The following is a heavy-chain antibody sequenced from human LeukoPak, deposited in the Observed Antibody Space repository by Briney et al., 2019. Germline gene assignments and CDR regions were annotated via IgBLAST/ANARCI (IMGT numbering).Heavy chain of an antibody. D-gene: IGHD6-19*01. CDR3: ARGRGLGELAVASFDS. V-gene: IGHV3-74*01. Sequence: GGSLRLSCAGSGFNFTGYWMHWVRQTAGKGLVWISRIYSDGRSLTYADSVMGRFTVSRDNAKNMLYLQMNSLRAEGTGVYYCARGRGLGELAVASFDSWGQGTLVTVSS. CDR2: IYSDGRSL. J-gene: IGHJ4*02. CDR1: GFNFTGYW.